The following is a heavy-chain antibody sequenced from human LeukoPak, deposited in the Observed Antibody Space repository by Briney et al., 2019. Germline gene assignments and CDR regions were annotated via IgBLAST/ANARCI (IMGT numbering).Heavy chain of an antibody. CDR1: GFTFSSYG. J-gene: IGHJ3*02. D-gene: IGHD3-22*01. CDR3: AKETTYYYDSSGYYGSAFDI. CDR2: ISGSGGST. V-gene: IGHV3-23*01. Sequence: GGSLRLSCAASGFTFSSYGMSWVRQAPGKGLEWVSAISGSGGSTYYADSVKGRFTISRDNSKNTLYLQMNSLRAEDTAVYYCAKETTYYYDSSGYYGSAFDIWGQGTMVTVSS.